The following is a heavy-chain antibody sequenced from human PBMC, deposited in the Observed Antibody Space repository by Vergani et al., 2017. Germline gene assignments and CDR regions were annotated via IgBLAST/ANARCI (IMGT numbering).Heavy chain of an antibody. CDR3: ARLLSGRRGYYSYYFDY. Sequence: QLQLQESGPGLVKPSETLSLTCTVSGGSISSSSYYWGWIRQPPGKGLEWIGSIYYSGSTYYNPSLKSRVTISVDTSKNQFSLKLSSVTAADTAVYYCARLLSGRRGYYSYYFDYWGQGTLVTVSS. CDR1: GGSISSSSYY. V-gene: IGHV4-39*01. CDR2: IYYSGST. D-gene: IGHD3-3*01. J-gene: IGHJ4*02.